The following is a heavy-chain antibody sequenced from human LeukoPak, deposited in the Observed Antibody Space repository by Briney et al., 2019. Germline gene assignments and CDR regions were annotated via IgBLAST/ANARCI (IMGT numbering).Heavy chain of an antibody. Sequence: GGSLRLSCAASGFTFSSYAMSWVRQAPGKGLGWVSAISGSGGSTYYADSVKGRFTISRDNSKNTLYLQMNSLRAEDTAVYYCAKGRTYYDFWSGASAFDIWGQGTMVTVSS. J-gene: IGHJ3*02. CDR2: ISGSGGST. V-gene: IGHV3-23*01. D-gene: IGHD3-3*01. CDR1: GFTFSSYA. CDR3: AKGRTYYDFWSGASAFDI.